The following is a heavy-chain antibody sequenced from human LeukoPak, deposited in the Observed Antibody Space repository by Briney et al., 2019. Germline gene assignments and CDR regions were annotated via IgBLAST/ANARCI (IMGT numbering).Heavy chain of an antibody. CDR3: ARDINPGYSSSWYSLDNWFDP. Sequence: ASVKVSCKASGYTFTGYYMHWVRQAPGQGLEWMGWINPNSGGTNYAQKFQGRATMTRDTSISTAYMELSRLRSDDTAVYYCARDINPGYSSSWYSLDNWFDPWGQGTLVTVSS. CDR1: GYTFTGYY. V-gene: IGHV1-2*02. J-gene: IGHJ5*02. D-gene: IGHD6-13*01. CDR2: INPNSGGT.